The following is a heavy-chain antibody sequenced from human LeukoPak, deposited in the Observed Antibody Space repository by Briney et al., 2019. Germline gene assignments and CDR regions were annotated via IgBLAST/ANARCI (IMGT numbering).Heavy chain of an antibody. CDR3: ARDPMQWLVRGYFQH. CDR2: ISYDGSNK. J-gene: IGHJ1*01. V-gene: IGHV3-30-3*01. Sequence: GGSLRLSCAASGFTFSSYATHWVRQAPGKGLEWVAVISYDGSNKYYADSVKGRFTISRDNSKNTLYLQMNSLRAEDTAVYYCARDPMQWLVRGYFQHWGQGTLVTVSS. CDR1: GFTFSSYA. D-gene: IGHD6-19*01.